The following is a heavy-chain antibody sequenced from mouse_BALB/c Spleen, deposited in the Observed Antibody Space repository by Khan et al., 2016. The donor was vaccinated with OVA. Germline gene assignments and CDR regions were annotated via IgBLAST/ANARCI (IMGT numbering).Heavy chain of an antibody. V-gene: IGHV1S81*02. J-gene: IGHJ3*01. CDR2: INPSNGRT. CDR1: GYTFTSYW. D-gene: IGHD2-4*01. CDR3: ARCTMITTEVAY. Sequence: QVQLQQPGAELVKPGASVKLSCKASGYTFTSYWMHWVKQRPGQGLEWIGEINPSNGRTNYNETFKSKATLTVDNSSNTAYMQLSSLTSEDSAVYYCARCTMITTEVAYWGQGTLVTVSA.